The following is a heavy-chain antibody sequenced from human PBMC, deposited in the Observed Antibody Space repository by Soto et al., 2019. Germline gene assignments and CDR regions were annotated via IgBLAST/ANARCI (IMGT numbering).Heavy chain of an antibody. D-gene: IGHD3-9*01. V-gene: IGHV4-30-4*01. CDR1: GGSISSGDSY. Sequence: SETLSLTCTVSGGSISSGDSYWSWIRQPPGKGLEWIGYIYYSGSTYYNPSLKSRVTISVDTSKNQFSLKLSSVTAADTAVYYCARVSRITIFSGYYYGMDVWGQGTTVT. CDR2: IYYSGST. CDR3: ARVSRITIFSGYYYGMDV. J-gene: IGHJ6*02.